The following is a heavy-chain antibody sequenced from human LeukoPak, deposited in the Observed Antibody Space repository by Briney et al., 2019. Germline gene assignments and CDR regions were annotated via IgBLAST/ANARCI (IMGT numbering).Heavy chain of an antibody. CDR2: IYYSGST. CDR1: GGSISSYY. Sequence: SETLSLTCTVSGGSISSYYWSWIRQPPGKGLEWIGNIYYSGSTNYNPSLKSRVTISVDTSKNQFSLKLSSVTAADTAVYYCAXQGPLRYFDWSQGYYYYMDVWGKGTTVTISS. J-gene: IGHJ6*03. D-gene: IGHD3-9*01. CDR3: AXQGPLRYFDWSQGYYYYMDV. V-gene: IGHV4-59*08.